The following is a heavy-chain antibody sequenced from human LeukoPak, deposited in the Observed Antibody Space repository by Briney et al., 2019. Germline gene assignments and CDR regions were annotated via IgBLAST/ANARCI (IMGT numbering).Heavy chain of an antibody. Sequence: SETLSLTCAVYGGSFSGYHWSWIRQPPGKGLEWIGEINHSGSTNDKPSLKRRVSISVDTSKNQFSLKLSSVTAADTAVYYCARVEYGDYSRGDDAFDIWGQGTMVTVSS. D-gene: IGHD4-17*01. V-gene: IGHV4-34*01. CDR3: ARVEYGDYSRGDDAFDI. CDR1: GGSFSGYH. CDR2: INHSGST. J-gene: IGHJ3*02.